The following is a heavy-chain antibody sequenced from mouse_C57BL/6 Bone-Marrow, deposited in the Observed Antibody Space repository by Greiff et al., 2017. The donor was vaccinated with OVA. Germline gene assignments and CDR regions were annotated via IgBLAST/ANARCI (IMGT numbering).Heavy chain of an antibody. V-gene: IGHV1-75*01. CDR1: GYTFTDYY. J-gene: IGHJ4*01. CDR2: IFPGSGST. D-gene: IGHD2-3*01. Sequence: QVQLQQSGPELVKPGASVKISCKASGYTFTDYYINWVKQRPGQGLEWIGWIFPGSGSTYYNEKFKGKATLTVDKSSSTAYMLLSSLTSEDSAVYFCARWGIYDGHYDYSMDYWCQGTSVTVSS. CDR3: ARWGIYDGHYDYSMDY.